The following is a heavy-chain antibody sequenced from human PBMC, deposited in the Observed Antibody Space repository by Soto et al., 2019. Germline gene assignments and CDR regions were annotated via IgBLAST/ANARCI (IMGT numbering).Heavy chain of an antibody. CDR2: ISYDGSNK. Sequence: QVQLVESGGGVVQPGRSLRLSCAASGFTFSSYGMHWVRQAPGKGLEWVAVISYDGSNKYYADSVKGRFTISRDNSKNTLYLQMNSLRAEDTAVYYCAKDQGITIFGVVFHGMDVWGQGTTVTVSS. CDR1: GFTFSSYG. J-gene: IGHJ6*02. V-gene: IGHV3-30*18. CDR3: AKDQGITIFGVVFHGMDV. D-gene: IGHD3-3*01.